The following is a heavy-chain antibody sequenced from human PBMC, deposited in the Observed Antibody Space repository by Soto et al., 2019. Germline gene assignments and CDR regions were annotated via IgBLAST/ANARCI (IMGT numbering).Heavy chain of an antibody. V-gene: IGHV4-34*01. D-gene: IGHD4-17*01. J-gene: IGHJ4*02. CDR3: ARGLRFNPNFDY. CDR1: GGSFSGYY. CDR2: INHSGST. Sequence: SETLSLTCAVYGGSFSGYYWSWIRQPPGKGLEWIGEINHSGSTNYNPSLKSRVTISVDTSKNQFSLKLSSVTAADTAVYYCARGLRFNPNFDYWGQGTLVTVSS.